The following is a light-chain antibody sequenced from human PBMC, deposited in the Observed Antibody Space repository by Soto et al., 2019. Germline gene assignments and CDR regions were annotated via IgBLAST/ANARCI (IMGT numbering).Light chain of an antibody. Sequence: QSVLTQPPSASAAPGQKVTISCSGSKSNIGSNYVSWYQQLPGTAPRLLIYDNNKRPSGIPDRFSGSRSGTSATLGITGLQTGDEADYYCGTWDNSLSAVVFGGGPKLTFI. V-gene: IGLV1-51*01. J-gene: IGLJ3*02. CDR1: KSNIGSNY. CDR3: GTWDNSLSAVV. CDR2: DNN.